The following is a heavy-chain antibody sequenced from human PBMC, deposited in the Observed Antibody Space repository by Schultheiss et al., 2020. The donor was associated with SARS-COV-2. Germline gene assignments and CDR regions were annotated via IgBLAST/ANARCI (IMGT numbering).Heavy chain of an antibody. Sequence: GGSLRLSCAASGFTFSNHWMTWVRQAPGKGLEWVAVISYDGDNKYYTESVKGRFTISRDNSKNTLYLQMNSLRAEDTAVYYCSRDETGTSWSVPAYWGQGTLVTVSS. CDR2: ISYDGDNK. J-gene: IGHJ4*02. D-gene: IGHD3-10*01. CDR1: GFTFSNHW. V-gene: IGHV3-30*03. CDR3: SRDETGTSWSVPAY.